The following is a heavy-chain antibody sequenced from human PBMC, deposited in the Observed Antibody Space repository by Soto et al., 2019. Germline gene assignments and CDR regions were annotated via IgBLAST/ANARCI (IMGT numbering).Heavy chain of an antibody. V-gene: IGHV3-23*01. D-gene: IGHD3-10*01. CDR3: AKYRMVRGVNHGYYFDY. CDR1: GFTFSSYA. J-gene: IGHJ4*02. CDR2: ISGSGGST. Sequence: EVQLLESGGGLVQPGGSLRLSCAASGFTFSSYAMSWVRQAPGKGLEWVSAISGSGGSTYYADSVKGRFTISRDNSKNTRYLQMNSLRAEDKAVYYCAKYRMVRGVNHGYYFDYWGQGTLVTVSS.